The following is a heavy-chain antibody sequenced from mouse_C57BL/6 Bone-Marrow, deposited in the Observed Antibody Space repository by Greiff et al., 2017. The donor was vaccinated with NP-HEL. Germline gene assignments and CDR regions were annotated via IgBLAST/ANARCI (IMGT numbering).Heavy chain of an antibody. J-gene: IGHJ1*03. CDR3: ARSYYSNLWYFDV. D-gene: IGHD2-5*01. CDR2: INPSTGGT. V-gene: IGHV1-42*01. CDR1: GYSFTGYY. Sequence: EVKLQESGPELVKPGASVKISCKASGYSFTGYYMNWVKQSPEKSLEWIGEINPSTGGTTYNQKFKAKATLTVDKSSSTAYMQLKSLTSEDSAVYYCARSYYSNLWYFDVWGTGTTVTVSS.